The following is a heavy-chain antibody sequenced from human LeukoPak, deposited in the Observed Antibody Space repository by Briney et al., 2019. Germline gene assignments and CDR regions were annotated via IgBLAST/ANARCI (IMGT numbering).Heavy chain of an antibody. CDR2: INPKSGGK. CDR3: ARSWTSHSRLDY. Sequence: ASVEVSCKTSGYTFSDYYIHWVRQAPGQGLEWMGWINPKSGGKNYAQQFQGRVTMTRDTSIRTAYLDLSRLKSDDTAVYYCARSWTSHSRLDYWGQGTLVTVSS. V-gene: IGHV1-2*02. CDR1: GYTFSDYY. D-gene: IGHD3-16*01. J-gene: IGHJ4*02.